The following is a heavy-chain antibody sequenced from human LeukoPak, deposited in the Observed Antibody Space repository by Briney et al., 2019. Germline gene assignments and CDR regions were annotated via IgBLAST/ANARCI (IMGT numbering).Heavy chain of an antibody. D-gene: IGHD6-13*01. J-gene: IGHJ4*02. CDR1: GYLFTTYG. CDR2: IIPILGIA. Sequence: ASVKVSCKTSGYLFTTYGISWVRQAPGQGLEWMGRIIPILGIANYAQKFQGRVTITADKSTSTAYMELSSLRSEDTAVYYCARDSDSSSWEGDYWGQGTLVTVSS. CDR3: ARDSDSSSWEGDY. V-gene: IGHV1-69*04.